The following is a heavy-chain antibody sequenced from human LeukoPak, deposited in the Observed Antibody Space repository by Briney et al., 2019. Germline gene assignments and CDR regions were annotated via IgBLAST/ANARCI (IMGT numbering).Heavy chain of an antibody. Sequence: PGGSLRLSCAASGFTFSSFAMSWVRQAPGKGLEWVSVISGSGGSTYYADSVKGRFTISRDNSKNTLYLQMNSLRAEDTAVYYCAKDARDFDVFDIWGQGTMVTVSS. J-gene: IGHJ3*02. CDR2: ISGSGGST. CDR1: GFTFSSFA. D-gene: IGHD2-21*02. CDR3: AKDARDFDVFDI. V-gene: IGHV3-23*01.